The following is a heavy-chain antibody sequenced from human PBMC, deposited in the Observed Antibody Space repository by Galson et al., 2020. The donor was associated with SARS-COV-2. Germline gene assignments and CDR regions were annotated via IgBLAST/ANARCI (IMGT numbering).Heavy chain of an antibody. J-gene: IGHJ2*01. D-gene: IGHD2-15*01. CDR3: AASGGGNTYWYFDL. CDR2: IIPIFGTA. Sequence: SVKVSCKASGGTFSSYAISWVRQAPGQGLEWMGGIIPIFGTANYAQKFQGRVTITADKSTSTAYMELSSLRSEDTAVYYCAASGGGNTYWYFDLWGRGTLVTVSS. V-gene: IGHV1-69*06. CDR1: GGTFSSYA.